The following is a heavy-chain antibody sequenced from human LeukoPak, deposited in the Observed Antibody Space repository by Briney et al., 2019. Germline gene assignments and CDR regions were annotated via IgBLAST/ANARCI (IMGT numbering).Heavy chain of an antibody. V-gene: IGHV4-39*01. CDR1: GGSISSSNYY. D-gene: IGHD3-9*01. J-gene: IGHJ4*02. CDR2: IYSSGST. CDR3: VRSPGWLSGYYRWYFDY. Sequence: SGTLSLTCTVSGGSISSSNYYWGWIRQPPGKGLEWIGSIYSSGSTYYNPSLKSRVTISVDTSKNQFSLKLSSVTAADTAVYYCVRSPGWLSGYYRWYFDYWGQGTLVTVSS.